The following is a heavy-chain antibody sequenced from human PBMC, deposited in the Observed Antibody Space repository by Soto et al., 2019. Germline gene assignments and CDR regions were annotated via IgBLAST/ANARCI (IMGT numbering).Heavy chain of an antibody. J-gene: IGHJ5*02. V-gene: IGHV4-39*01. Sequence: ETLSVTCTGSGDSIISSDFYWGWVRQPPGKGLEWIGSIFYLGSSYYNPSLKSRVTMSVDTSKNQFSLRLRSVTAADTALYFCARHSLALRKNNWFDPWGQGIMVTVSS. D-gene: IGHD3-3*02. CDR2: IFYLGSS. CDR1: GDSIISSDFY. CDR3: ARHSLALRKNNWFDP.